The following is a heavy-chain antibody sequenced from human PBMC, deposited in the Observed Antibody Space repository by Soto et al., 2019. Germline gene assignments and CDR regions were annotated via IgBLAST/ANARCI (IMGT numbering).Heavy chain of an antibody. Sequence: GASVKVSCKASGYTFTSYYMHWVRQAPGQGLEWMGIINPSGGSTSYAQKFQGRVTMTRDTSTSTVYMELSSLRSEDTAVYYCARVPDDILTGYPQYYFDYWGQGTLVTVSS. CDR1: GYTFTSYY. V-gene: IGHV1-46*01. D-gene: IGHD3-9*01. J-gene: IGHJ4*02. CDR3: ARVPDDILTGYPQYYFDY. CDR2: INPSGGST.